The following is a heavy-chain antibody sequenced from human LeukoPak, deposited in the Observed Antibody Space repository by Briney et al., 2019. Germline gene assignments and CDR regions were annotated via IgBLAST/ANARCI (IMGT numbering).Heavy chain of an antibody. Sequence: SVKVSCKASGGTFSSYAISWVRQAPGQGLEWMGGIIPIFGTANYAQKFQGRVTITADESTSTAYMELSSLRSEDTAVYYCARENGVYYYDSSGYYLDYWGQGTLVTVSS. CDR2: IIPIFGTA. CDR3: ARENGVYYYDSSGYYLDY. D-gene: IGHD3-22*01. CDR1: GGTFSSYA. J-gene: IGHJ4*02. V-gene: IGHV1-69*01.